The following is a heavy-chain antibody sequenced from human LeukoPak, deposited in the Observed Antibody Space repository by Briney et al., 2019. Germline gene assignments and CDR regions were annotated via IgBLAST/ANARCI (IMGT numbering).Heavy chain of an antibody. D-gene: IGHD2-15*01. V-gene: IGHV4-34*01. CDR1: GGFFSGYY. CDR2: INHSGST. Sequence: SETLSLTCAVYGGFFSGYYWSWIRQPPGKGLEWIGVINHSGSTNYNPSLKSRVTISVDTSKNQFSLKLSSVTAADTAVYYCARVKGRDGLKGWFDPWGQGTLVTVSS. CDR3: ARVKGRDGLKGWFDP. J-gene: IGHJ5*02.